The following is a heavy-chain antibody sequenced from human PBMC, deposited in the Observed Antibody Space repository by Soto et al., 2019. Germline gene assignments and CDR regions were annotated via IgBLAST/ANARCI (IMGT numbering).Heavy chain of an antibody. J-gene: IGHJ2*01. CDR2: IIPIFGTA. V-gene: IGHV1-69*06. CDR3: ASTKYDSSAYYYWYLGL. D-gene: IGHD3-22*01. Sequence: QVELVQSGAEVKKPGSSVKVSCQASEDTFRNYAISWVRQAPGQGLEWMGGIIPIFGTANYAQKFQGRVTITAVTSANTVYLELSSLRSADPAVYYCASTKYDSSAYYYWYLGLWGRGTLLTVSS. CDR1: EDTFRNYA.